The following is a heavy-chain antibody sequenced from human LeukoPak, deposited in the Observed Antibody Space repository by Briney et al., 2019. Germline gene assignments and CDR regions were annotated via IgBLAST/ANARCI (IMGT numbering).Heavy chain of an antibody. D-gene: IGHD3-9*01. CDR1: GGTFSSYA. J-gene: IGHJ4*02. CDR2: IIPIFGTA. CDR3: ASKYYDILTGYPY. Sequence: SVKVSCKASGGTFSSYAISWVRQAPGQGLEWMGGIIPIFGTANCAQKFQGRVTITADKSTSTAYMELSSLRSEDTAVYYCASKYYDILTGYPYWGQGTLVTVSS. V-gene: IGHV1-69*06.